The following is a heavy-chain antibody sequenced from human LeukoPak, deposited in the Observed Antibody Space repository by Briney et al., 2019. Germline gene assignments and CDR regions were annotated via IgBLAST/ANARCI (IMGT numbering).Heavy chain of an antibody. D-gene: IGHD3-10*01. V-gene: IGHV4-61*02. CDR2: IYTSGST. CDR3: AREDSGSYYNYYYFYMDV. Sequence: SETLSLTCNVSGGSISSGSYYWSWIRQPAGKGLEWIGRIYTSGSTNCNPSLKSRVTLSVDTSKTQFSLRLSSVTAADTAVYYCAREDSGSYYNYYYFYMDVWGKGTTVTISS. J-gene: IGHJ6*03. CDR1: GGSISSGSYY.